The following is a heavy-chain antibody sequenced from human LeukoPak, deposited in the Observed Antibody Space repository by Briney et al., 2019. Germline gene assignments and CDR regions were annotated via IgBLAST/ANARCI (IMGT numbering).Heavy chain of an antibody. V-gene: IGHV3-23*01. CDR1: GFTFSTYG. Sequence: PGGTLRLSCAASGFTFSTYGLTWVRQAPGKGLEWVSTISSSGGSTYYADSVKGRFTISRDNSKNTLYLQMNSLRAEDTAVYYCAKDYTGSWTGRGFDIWGEGTMITVSS. D-gene: IGHD3/OR15-3a*01. CDR3: AKDYTGSWTGRGFDI. CDR2: ISSSGGST. J-gene: IGHJ3*02.